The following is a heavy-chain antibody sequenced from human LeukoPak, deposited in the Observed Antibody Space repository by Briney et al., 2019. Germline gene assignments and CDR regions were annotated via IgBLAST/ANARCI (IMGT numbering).Heavy chain of an antibody. Sequence: GASAKVSCKASGGTFSSYTISWVRQAPGQGLEWMGRIIPILGIANYAQKFQGRVTITADKSTSTAYMELSSLRSEDTAVFYCARGHQPPYYGMDVWGQGTTVTVSS. J-gene: IGHJ6*02. CDR2: IIPILGIA. CDR3: ARGHQPPYYGMDV. CDR1: GGTFSSYT. V-gene: IGHV1-69*02.